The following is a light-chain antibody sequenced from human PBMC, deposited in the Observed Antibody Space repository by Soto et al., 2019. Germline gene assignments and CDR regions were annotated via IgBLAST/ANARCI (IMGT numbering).Light chain of an antibody. CDR3: QQFSSYPLT. Sequence: EIVMTQSPAILSVTPGESATLSCRASQSISSNLAWYQQKPGQAPRLLIYDASSRATGIPDRFSGGGSGTDFTLTISRLEPEDFAVYYCQQFSSYPLTFGGGTKVDIK. CDR2: DAS. J-gene: IGKJ4*01. CDR1: QSISSN. V-gene: IGKV3-20*01.